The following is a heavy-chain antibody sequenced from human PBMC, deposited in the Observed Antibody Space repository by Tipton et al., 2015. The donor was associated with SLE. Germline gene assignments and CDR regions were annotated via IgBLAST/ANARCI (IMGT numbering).Heavy chain of an antibody. D-gene: IGHD3-22*01. V-gene: IGHV4-39*07. CDR1: GGSISSHY. CDR2: IYYSGST. J-gene: IGHJ3*02. CDR3: ASPTYYYDSSGYHAFDI. Sequence: TLSLTCTVSGGSISSHYWSWIRQPPGKGLEWIGSIYYSGSTYYNPSLKSRVTISVDTSKNQFSLKLSSVTAADTAVYYCASPTYYYDSSGYHAFDIWGQGTMVTVSS.